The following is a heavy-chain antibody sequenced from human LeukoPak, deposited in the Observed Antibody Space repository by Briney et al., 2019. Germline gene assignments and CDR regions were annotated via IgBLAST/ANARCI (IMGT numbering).Heavy chain of an antibody. D-gene: IGHD6-19*01. V-gene: IGHV4-39*07. Sequence: ASETLSLTCTVSGGSISSSSYYWGWIRQPPGKGLEWIGSIYYSGSTYYNPSLKSRVTISVDTSKNQFSLKLSSVTAADTAVYYCARGGYSSGWYFLLDYWGQGTLVTVSS. CDR3: ARGGYSSGWYFLLDY. CDR2: IYYSGST. CDR1: GGSISSSSYY. J-gene: IGHJ4*02.